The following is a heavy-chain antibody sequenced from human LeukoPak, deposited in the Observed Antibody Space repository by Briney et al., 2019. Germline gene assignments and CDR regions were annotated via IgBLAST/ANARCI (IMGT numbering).Heavy chain of an antibody. J-gene: IGHJ6*02. Sequence: SETLSLTCTVSGGSISSYYWSWIRQPAGKGLGWIGRIYTSGSTNYNPSLKSRVTMSVDTSKNQFSLKLSSVTAADTAVYYCARVATGTNWYGMDVWGQGTTVTVSS. D-gene: IGHD1-1*01. CDR2: IYTSGST. V-gene: IGHV4-4*07. CDR1: GGSISSYY. CDR3: ARVATGTNWYGMDV.